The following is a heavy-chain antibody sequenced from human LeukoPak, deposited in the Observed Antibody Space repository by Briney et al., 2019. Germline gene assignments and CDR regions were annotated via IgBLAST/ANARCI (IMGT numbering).Heavy chain of an antibody. D-gene: IGHD3-16*01. CDR3: AKREGYGSIDY. J-gene: IGHJ4*02. CDR2: ISGNAEDT. V-gene: IGHV3-23*01. CDR1: GFTFSSYA. Sequence: GGSLRLSCAASGFTFSSYAMSWVRQAPGQGLEWVSGISGNAEDTDYADSVKGRFTISRDNSKTTLYLQMNSLRAEDTAVYYCAKREGYGSIDYWGQGTLVTVSS.